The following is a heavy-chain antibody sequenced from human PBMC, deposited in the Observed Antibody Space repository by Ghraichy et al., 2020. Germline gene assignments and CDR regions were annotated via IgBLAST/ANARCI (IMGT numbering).Heavy chain of an antibody. V-gene: IGHV4-59*01. CDR2: IYYSGST. D-gene: IGHD6-19*01. CDR3: ARGVQWGIAVAGTRYYGMDV. J-gene: IGHJ6*01. Sequence: SETLYLTCTVSGGSISSYYWSWIRQPPGKGLEWIGYIYYSGSTNYNPSLKSRVTISVDTSKNQFSLKLSSVTAADTAVYYCARGVQWGIAVAGTRYYGMDVWGQGTTVTVSS. CDR1: GGSISSYY.